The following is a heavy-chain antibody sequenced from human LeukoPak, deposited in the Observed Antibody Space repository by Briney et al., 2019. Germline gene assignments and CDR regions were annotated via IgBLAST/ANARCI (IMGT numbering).Heavy chain of an antibody. V-gene: IGHV3-30-3*01. J-gene: IGHJ4*02. CDR3: ARDWGVVVPAAIFDY. Sequence: PGGSLRLSCAASGFTFSSYAMHWVRQAPGKGLEWVAVISYDGSNKYYADSVKGRFTISRDNSKNTLYLRMNSLRAEDTAVYYCARDWGVVVPAAIFDYWGQGTLVTVSS. D-gene: IGHD2-2*01. CDR1: GFTFSSYA. CDR2: ISYDGSNK.